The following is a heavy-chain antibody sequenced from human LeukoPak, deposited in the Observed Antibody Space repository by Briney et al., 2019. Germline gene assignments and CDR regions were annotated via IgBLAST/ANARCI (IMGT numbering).Heavy chain of an antibody. Sequence: ASVKVSCKASGYTFTGYYMHWVRQAPGQGLEWMGWINPNSGGTNYAQKFQGRVTMTRDTSISTAYMELSRLRSDDTAVYYCARGGPVVVPAAIPPFDYWGQGTLVTVSS. D-gene: IGHD2-2*02. J-gene: IGHJ4*02. CDR3: ARGGPVVVPAAIPPFDY. V-gene: IGHV1-2*02. CDR1: GYTFTGYY. CDR2: INPNSGGT.